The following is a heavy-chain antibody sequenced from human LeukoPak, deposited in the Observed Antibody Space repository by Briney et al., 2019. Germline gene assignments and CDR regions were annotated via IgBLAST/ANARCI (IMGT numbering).Heavy chain of an antibody. Sequence: PGGSLRLSCAASGFTFSDYYMSWVRQAPGKGLEWVSAISGSGSSTYYADSVKGRFTISRDNSKNTLYLQMNSLRAEDTAVYYCAKDIPPQWYYDSSGYFDYWGQGTLVTVSS. CDR1: GFTFSDYY. D-gene: IGHD3-22*01. CDR2: ISGSGSST. CDR3: AKDIPPQWYYDSSGYFDY. J-gene: IGHJ4*02. V-gene: IGHV3-23*01.